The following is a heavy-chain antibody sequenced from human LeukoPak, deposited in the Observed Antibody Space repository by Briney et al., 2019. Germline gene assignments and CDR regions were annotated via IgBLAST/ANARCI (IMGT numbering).Heavy chain of an antibody. J-gene: IGHJ4*02. CDR1: GYTFTSYY. CDR3: ARDRVYSNYVDYFDY. V-gene: IGHV1-2*02. Sequence: GASVKVSCKASGYTFTSYYMHWVRQAPGQGLEWMGWINPNSGGTNYAQKFQGRVTMTRDTSISTAYMELSRLRSDDTAVYYCARDRVYSNYVDYFDYWGQGTLVTVSS. CDR2: INPNSGGT. D-gene: IGHD4-11*01.